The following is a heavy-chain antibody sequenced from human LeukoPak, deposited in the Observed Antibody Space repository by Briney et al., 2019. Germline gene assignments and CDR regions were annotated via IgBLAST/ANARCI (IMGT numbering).Heavy chain of an antibody. J-gene: IGHJ4*02. CDR1: GFIFSNFV. Sequence: GGSLRLSCAASGFIFSNFVMHWVRQAPGKGLVWVSRIPTDETPTNYADSVQGRFTISRDNAKNTLYLQMNNLRAEDTAVYYCARVRKVTSFDYWGQGTLVTVSS. CDR2: IPTDETPT. V-gene: IGHV3-74*01. D-gene: IGHD4-17*01. CDR3: ARVRKVTSFDY.